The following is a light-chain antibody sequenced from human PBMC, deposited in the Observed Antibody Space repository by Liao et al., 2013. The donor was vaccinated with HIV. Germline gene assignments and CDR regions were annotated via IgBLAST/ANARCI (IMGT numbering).Light chain of an antibody. J-gene: IGLJ1*01. CDR2: YDS. CDR3: QAWDSSTFYV. V-gene: IGLV3-1*01. Sequence: SYELTQPSSVSVSPGQTARITCSGDVLAERYARWFQQKPGQAPVLVIYYDSDRPSGIPERFSGSNSGNTATLTISGTQAMDEADYYCQAWDSSTFYVFGTGTKVTVL. CDR1: VLAERY.